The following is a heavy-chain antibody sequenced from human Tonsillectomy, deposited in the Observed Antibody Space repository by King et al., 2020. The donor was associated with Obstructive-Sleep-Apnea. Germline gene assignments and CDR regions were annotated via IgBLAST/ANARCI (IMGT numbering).Heavy chain of an antibody. Sequence: VQLVESGGGLVQSGGSLRLSCAASGFTVSGNFISLVRQAPGKGLEWGSVIYSGGITFYADSVKGRFTISRDNSKNTLYLQTNSLRAEDTAVYYCARSGDFTPFDYWGQGTLVTVSS. J-gene: IGHJ4*02. V-gene: IGHV3-66*01. CDR1: GFTVSGNF. CDR2: IYSGGIT. D-gene: IGHD3-3*01. CDR3: ARSGDFTPFDY.